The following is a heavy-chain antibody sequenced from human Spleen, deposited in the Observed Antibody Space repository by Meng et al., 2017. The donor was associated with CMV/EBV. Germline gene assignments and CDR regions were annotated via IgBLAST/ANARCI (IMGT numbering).Heavy chain of an antibody. J-gene: IGHJ4*02. Sequence: VQLQQWGAGLLKPSETLSLTCAVYGGSFSGYYWSWIRQPPGKGLEWIGEINHSGSTNYNPSLKSRVTISVDTSKNQFSLKLSSVTAADTAVYYCARGTKAGRSLYFDYWGQGTLVTVSS. V-gene: IGHV4-34*01. D-gene: IGHD6-13*01. CDR2: INHSGST. CDR1: GGSFSGYY. CDR3: ARGTKAGRSLYFDY.